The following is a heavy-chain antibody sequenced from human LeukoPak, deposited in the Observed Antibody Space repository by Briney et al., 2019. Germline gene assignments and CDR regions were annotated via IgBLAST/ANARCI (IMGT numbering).Heavy chain of an antibody. J-gene: IGHJ3*02. D-gene: IGHD2-15*01. CDR3: ARDRVATVAFDI. CDR2: INSDGSST. CDR1: GFTFSSYW. V-gene: IGHV3-74*01. Sequence: GGSLRLSCAASGFTFSSYWMHWVRQAPGKGLVWVSRINSDGSSTSYADSVKGRFTISRDNAKNTLYLKMNSMRAEDTAVYYCARDRVATVAFDIWGQGTMVTVSS.